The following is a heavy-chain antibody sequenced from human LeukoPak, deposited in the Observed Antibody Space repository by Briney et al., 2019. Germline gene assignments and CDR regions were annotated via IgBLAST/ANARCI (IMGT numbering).Heavy chain of an antibody. D-gene: IGHD3-9*01. CDR2: ISSSGTTT. Sequence: GGSLRLSCAASGFTFSDYYMSWIRQAPGKGLEWVSYISSSGTTTYYADSVKGRFTISRDNSKNTLNLQMNSLRAEDTAVYYCAKDISLGRYFDWLLYAADYWGQGTLVTVSS. CDR1: GFTFSDYY. J-gene: IGHJ4*02. CDR3: AKDISLGRYFDWLLYAADY. V-gene: IGHV3-11*01.